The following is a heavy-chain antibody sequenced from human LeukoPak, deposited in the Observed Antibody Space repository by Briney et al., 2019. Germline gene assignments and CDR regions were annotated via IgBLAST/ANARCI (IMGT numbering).Heavy chain of an antibody. CDR1: GGSISSSSYH. Sequence: SETLSLTCTVSGGSISSSSYHWSWIRQPPGKGLECIGYIYYSGSTNYNPSLKSRVTISVDTSKNQFSLKLSSVTAADTAVYYCARGLRALYYYGSGSYYKHWFDPWGQGTLVTVSS. D-gene: IGHD3-10*01. J-gene: IGHJ5*02. CDR3: ARGLRALYYYGSGSYYKHWFDP. CDR2: IYYSGST. V-gene: IGHV4-61*01.